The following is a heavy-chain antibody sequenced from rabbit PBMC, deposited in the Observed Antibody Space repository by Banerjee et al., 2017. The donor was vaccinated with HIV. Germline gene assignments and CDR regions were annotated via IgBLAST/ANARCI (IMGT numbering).Heavy chain of an antibody. V-gene: IGHV1S47*01. D-gene: IGHD1-1*01. Sequence: EESGGDLVKPGASLTLTCTASGFDFSSYAMCWVRQAPGKGPEWIACIGGGDGSTYYASWVNGRFTVSRSTSLHTVTLQMTSLTAADTATYFCARDINTSFKLWGPGTLVTVS. CDR2: IGGGDGST. J-gene: IGHJ4*01. CDR3: ARDINTSFKL. CDR1: GFDFSSYA.